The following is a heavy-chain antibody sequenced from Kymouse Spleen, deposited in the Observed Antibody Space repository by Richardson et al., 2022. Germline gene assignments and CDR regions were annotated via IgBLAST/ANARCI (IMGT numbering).Heavy chain of an antibody. CDR1: GFTFSSYG. V-gene: IGHV3-33*01. CDR2: IWYDGSNK. J-gene: IGHJ6*02. Sequence: QVQLVESGGGVVQPGRSLRLSCAASGFTFSSYGMHWVRQAPGKGLEWVAVIWYDGSNKYYADSVKGRFTISRDNSKNTLYLQMNSLRAEDTAVYYCARDRDSSGRYYYYGMDVWGQGTTVTVSS. CDR3: ARDRDSSGRYYYYGMDV. D-gene: IGHD6-19*01.